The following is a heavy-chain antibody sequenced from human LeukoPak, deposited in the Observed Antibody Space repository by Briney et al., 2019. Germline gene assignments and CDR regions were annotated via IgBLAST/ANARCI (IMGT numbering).Heavy chain of an antibody. V-gene: IGHV5-51*01. CDR2: IYPGDSDT. CDR3: ARHVTYYYDCSEYYFDY. CDR1: GYSFTSYW. J-gene: IGHJ4*02. D-gene: IGHD3-22*01. Sequence: GESLKISCKGSGYSFTSYWIGWVRQMPGKGLEWMGIIYPGDSDTRYSPSFQGQVTISADKSISTAYLQWSSLKASDTAMYYCARHVTYYYDCSEYYFDYWGQGTLVTVSS.